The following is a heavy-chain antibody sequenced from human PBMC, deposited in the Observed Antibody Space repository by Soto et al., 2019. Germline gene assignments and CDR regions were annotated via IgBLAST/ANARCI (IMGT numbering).Heavy chain of an antibody. CDR1: GGSISSGGYY. D-gene: IGHD4-17*01. J-gene: IGHJ3*02. Sequence: QVQLQESGPGLVKPSQTLSLTCTVSGGSISSGGYYWSWIRQHPGKGLEWLGYIYYSGSTYYNPSLKSRVTISVDRSKNQFSLKLSSVTAADTAVYYCARTVTQRWAFDIWGQGTMVTVSS. CDR3: ARTVTQRWAFDI. CDR2: IYYSGST. V-gene: IGHV4-31*03.